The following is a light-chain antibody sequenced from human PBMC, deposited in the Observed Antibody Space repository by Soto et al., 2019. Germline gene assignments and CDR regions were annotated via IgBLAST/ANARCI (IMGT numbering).Light chain of an antibody. Sequence: EIVLTQSPATLSLSPGERATLSCRASQSVCSYLAWYQQIPGQAPRLLIYDASNWATGIPARFSGSGSETDFTLTISSLEPEDFAVYYCQQRTNWPITFGQGTRLEIK. CDR2: DAS. CDR3: QQRTNWPIT. CDR1: QSVCSY. V-gene: IGKV3-11*01. J-gene: IGKJ5*01.